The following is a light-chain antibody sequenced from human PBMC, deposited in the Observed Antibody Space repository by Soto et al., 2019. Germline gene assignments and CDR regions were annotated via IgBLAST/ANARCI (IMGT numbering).Light chain of an antibody. Sequence: EVVMTQSPATLSVSPGERVTLSCRAGQSVGSYLAWYQQKPGQAPRLLIYGSSTRATGIPARFSGSGSGTEFTLTISSLQSVDFALYYCQQYNDWPRTFGQGTEVEIK. J-gene: IGKJ1*01. V-gene: IGKV3-15*01. CDR3: QQYNDWPRT. CDR2: GSS. CDR1: QSVGSY.